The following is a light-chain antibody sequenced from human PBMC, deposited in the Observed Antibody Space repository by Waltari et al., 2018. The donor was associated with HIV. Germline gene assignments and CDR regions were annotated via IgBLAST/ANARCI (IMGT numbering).Light chain of an antibody. CDR3: MQALQTPFT. CDR1: QRLLHSNGYNY. J-gene: IGKJ3*01. Sequence: DIVMTQSPLSLPVTPGEPASISCRSRQRLLHSNGYNYLDWYLQKPGQSPQLLIYLGSNRASGVPDRFSGSGSGTDFTLKISRVEAEDVGVYYCMQALQTPFTFGPGTKVDIK. CDR2: LGS. V-gene: IGKV2-28*01.